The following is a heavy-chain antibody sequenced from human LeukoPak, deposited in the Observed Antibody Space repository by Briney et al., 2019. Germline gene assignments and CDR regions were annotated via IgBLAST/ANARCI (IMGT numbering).Heavy chain of an antibody. D-gene: IGHD3-3*01. CDR1: GGSISSYY. J-gene: IGHJ4*02. CDR2: IYYSGST. Sequence: TSETLSLTCTVSGGSISSYYWSWIRQPPGKGLEWIGYIYYSGSTNYNPSLKSRVTISVDTSKNQFSLKLSSVTAADTAVYYCARVSPNDFWSGYHYGGFDYWGQGTLVTVSS. V-gene: IGHV4-59*01. CDR3: ARVSPNDFWSGYHYGGFDY.